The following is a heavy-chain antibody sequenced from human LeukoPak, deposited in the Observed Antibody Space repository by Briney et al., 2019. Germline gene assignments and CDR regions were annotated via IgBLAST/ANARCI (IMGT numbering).Heavy chain of an antibody. CDR2: IYTSGST. D-gene: IGHD6-13*01. CDR1: GGSISSYY. CDR3: ARVRGGSSSWFPFDY. J-gene: IGHJ4*02. V-gene: IGHV4-4*07. Sequence: PSETLSLTCTVSGGSISSYYWSWIRQPAGKGLGWIGRIYTSGSTNYNPSLKSRVTMSVDTSKNQFSLKLSSVTAADTAVYYCARVRGGSSSWFPFDYWGQGTLVTVSS.